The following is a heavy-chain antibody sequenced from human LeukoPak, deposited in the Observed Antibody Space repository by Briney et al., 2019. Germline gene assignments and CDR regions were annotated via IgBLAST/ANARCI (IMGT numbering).Heavy chain of an antibody. CDR3: AKPTKPGIAVAGPFDY. CDR1: GFTFSSYG. CDR2: ISYDGSNK. Sequence: GRSLRLSCAASGFTFSSYGMHWVRQAPGKGLEWVAVISYDGSNKYYADSVKGRFTISRDNSKNTLYLQMNSLRAEDTAVYYCAKPTKPGIAVAGPFDYWGQGTLVTVSS. V-gene: IGHV3-30*18. D-gene: IGHD6-19*01. J-gene: IGHJ4*02.